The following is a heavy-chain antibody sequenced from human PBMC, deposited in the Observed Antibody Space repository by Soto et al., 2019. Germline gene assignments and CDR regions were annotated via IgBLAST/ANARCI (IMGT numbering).Heavy chain of an antibody. Sequence: SETLSLTCTVSGGSISSGGYYWSWIRQHPGKGLEWIGYIYYSGSTYYNPSLKSRVTISVDTSKNQFSLKLSSVTAADTAVYYCARGITYYYGSGSYGPYYYYMDVWGKGTTDTVSS. V-gene: IGHV4-31*03. CDR3: ARGITYYYGSGSYGPYYYYMDV. J-gene: IGHJ6*03. CDR1: GGSISSGGYY. D-gene: IGHD3-10*01. CDR2: IYYSGST.